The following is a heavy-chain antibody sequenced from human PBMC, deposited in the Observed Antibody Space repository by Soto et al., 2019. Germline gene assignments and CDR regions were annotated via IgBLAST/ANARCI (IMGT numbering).Heavy chain of an antibody. Sequence: GGSLRLSCVASGFNFSIYSVNWVRQAPGKGLEWVSSMTDDYKTAKYADSVWGRFTISRDNAKNTVYLQMHSLRAEDTARYYCARGMFYGFDFWGQGTMVTVSS. CDR2: MTDDYKTA. CDR1: GFNFSIYS. CDR3: ARGMFYGFDF. V-gene: IGHV3-48*01. J-gene: IGHJ3*01. D-gene: IGHD3-10*01.